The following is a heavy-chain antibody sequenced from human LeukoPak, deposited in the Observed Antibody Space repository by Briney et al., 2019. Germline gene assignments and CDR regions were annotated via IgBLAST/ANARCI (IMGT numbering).Heavy chain of an antibody. J-gene: IGHJ5*02. CDR2: IYSGGST. Sequence: PGGSLRLSCAASGFTVSSNYMSWVRQAPGKGLEWVSVIYSGGSTYYADPVKGRFTISRDNSKNTLYLQMNSLRAEDTAVYYCAREGGNYDFWSGYYTGFVHNWFDPWGQGTLVTVSS. CDR3: AREGGNYDFWSGYYTGFVHNWFDP. D-gene: IGHD3-3*01. V-gene: IGHV3-66*02. CDR1: GFTVSSNY.